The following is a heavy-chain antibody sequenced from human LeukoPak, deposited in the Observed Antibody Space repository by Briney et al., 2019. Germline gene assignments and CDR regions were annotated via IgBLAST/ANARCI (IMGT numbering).Heavy chain of an antibody. CDR3: ASMAADSLDFDY. J-gene: IGHJ4*02. CDR1: GFTFSSYS. V-gene: IGHV3-21*01. Sequence: GGSLRLSCAASGFTFSSYSMSWVRQAPGKGLEWVSSISSSSSYIYYADSVKGRFTISRDNAKNSLYLQMNSLRAEDTAVYYCASMAADSLDFDYWGQGTLVTVSS. CDR2: ISSSSSYI. D-gene: IGHD3-22*01.